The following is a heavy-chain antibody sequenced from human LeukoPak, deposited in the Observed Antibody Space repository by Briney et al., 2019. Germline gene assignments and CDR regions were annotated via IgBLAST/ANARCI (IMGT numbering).Heavy chain of an antibody. D-gene: IGHD6-13*01. J-gene: IGHJ4*02. V-gene: IGHV4-59*01. CDR1: GGSISSYY. Sequence: SETLSLTCTVSGGSISSYYWSWIRQPPGKGLEWIGYIYYSGSTNYNPSLKSRVTISVDTSKNQFSLKLSSVTAADTAVYYCARVPLYSSSFFDYWGQGTLVTVSS. CDR2: IYYSGST. CDR3: ARVPLYSSSFFDY.